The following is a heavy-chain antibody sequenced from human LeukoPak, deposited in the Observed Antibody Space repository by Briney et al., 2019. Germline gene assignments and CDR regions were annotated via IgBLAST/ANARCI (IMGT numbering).Heavy chain of an antibody. CDR2: IYSSGST. J-gene: IGHJ5*02. CDR3: ARHYGP. Sequence: PSETLSLTCAVYGVSFSGYYWSWIRQPPGKGLEWIGSIYSSGSTYYNPSLKSRVTISVDTSKNQFSLKLTSVTAADTAVYYCARHYGPWGQGTLVTVSS. D-gene: IGHD3-16*01. CDR1: GVSFSGYY. V-gene: IGHV4-34*01.